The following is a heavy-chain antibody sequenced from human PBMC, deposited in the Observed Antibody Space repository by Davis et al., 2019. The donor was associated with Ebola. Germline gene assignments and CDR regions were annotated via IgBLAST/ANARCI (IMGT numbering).Heavy chain of an antibody. CDR2: IYYSGST. J-gene: IGHJ3*02. CDR1: GGSISSYY. V-gene: IGHV4-59*01. CDR3: ARDSGFHDAFDI. Sequence: MPSETLFLTCTVSGGSISSYYWSWIRQPPGKGLEWIGYIYYSGSTNYNPSLKSRVTISVDTSKNQFSLKLSSVTAADTAVYYCARDSGFHDAFDIWGQGTMVTVSS. D-gene: IGHD3-22*01.